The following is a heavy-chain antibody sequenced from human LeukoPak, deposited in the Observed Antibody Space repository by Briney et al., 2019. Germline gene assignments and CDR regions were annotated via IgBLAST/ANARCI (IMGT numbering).Heavy chain of an antibody. CDR2: VTANGANT. D-gene: IGHD3-22*01. V-gene: IGHV3-23*01. CDR3: AKVPWGSLNMIVV. Sequence: GGSLRLSCAASEFAVSSNYMSWVRQAPGKGLEWVSGVTANGANTFYADSVKGRFTVARDNSMNTLYLQMNSLSVEDTAVYYCAKVPWGSLNMIVVWGQGTLVTVSS. CDR1: EFAVSSNY. J-gene: IGHJ4*02.